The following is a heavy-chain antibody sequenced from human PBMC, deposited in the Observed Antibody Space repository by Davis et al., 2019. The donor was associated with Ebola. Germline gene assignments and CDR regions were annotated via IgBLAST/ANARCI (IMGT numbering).Heavy chain of an antibody. D-gene: IGHD3-3*01. CDR1: GGSISSSNW. V-gene: IGHV4-4*02. J-gene: IGHJ5*02. Sequence: PSETLSLTCAVSGGSISSSNWWRWVRQPPGKGLEWIGEIYHSGSTNYNPSLKSRVTISVDKSRNQFSLRLSSVTAADTAVYYCAVFWSGYYHGGNWIDPWGQGTLVTVSS. CDR2: IYHSGST. CDR3: AVFWSGYYHGGNWIDP.